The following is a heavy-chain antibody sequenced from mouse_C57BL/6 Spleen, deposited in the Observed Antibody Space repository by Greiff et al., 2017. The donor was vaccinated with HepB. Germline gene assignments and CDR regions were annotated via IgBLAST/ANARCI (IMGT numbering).Heavy chain of an antibody. Sequence: VQVVESGPELVKPGASVKISCKASGYAFSSSWMNWVKQRHGKGLEWIGRIYPGDGDTNYNGKFKGKATLTADKSSSTAYMQLSSLTSEDSAVYFCAREDYGSSYWYFDVWGTGTTVTVSS. D-gene: IGHD1-1*01. J-gene: IGHJ1*03. CDR1: GYAFSSSW. CDR3: AREDYGSSYWYFDV. V-gene: IGHV1-82*01. CDR2: IYPGDGDT.